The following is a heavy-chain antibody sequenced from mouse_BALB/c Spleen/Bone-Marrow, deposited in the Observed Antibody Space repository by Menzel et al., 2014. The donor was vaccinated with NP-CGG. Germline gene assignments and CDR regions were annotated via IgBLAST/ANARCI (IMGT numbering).Heavy chain of an antibody. CDR2: IDPASGNI. V-gene: IGHV14-3*02. CDR3: ASLTGTFDH. CDR1: GFNIKDTY. Sequence: EVKLMESGTDLVKPGASVKLSCTASGFNIKDTYMHWVKQRPEQGLDWIGRIDPASGNIQYDPKFQGRAAITAATSSNTAYLQLSSLTSEDTAVYYCASLTGTFDHWGQGTPLTVSS. J-gene: IGHJ2*01. D-gene: IGHD4-1*01.